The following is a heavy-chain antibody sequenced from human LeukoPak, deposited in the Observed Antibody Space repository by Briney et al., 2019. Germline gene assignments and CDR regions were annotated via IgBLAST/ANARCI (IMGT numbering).Heavy chain of an antibody. V-gene: IGHV3-48*03. D-gene: IGHD3-10*02. J-gene: IGHJ6*04. Sequence: GGSLRLSCAASGFSFSLYWMSWVRQTPGKGLEWVSYISSSGSTIYYADSVKGRFTISRDNAKNSLYLQMNSLRAEDTAVYYCAELGITMIGGVWGKGTTVTISS. CDR3: AELGITMIGGV. CDR2: ISSSGSTI. CDR1: GFSFSLYW.